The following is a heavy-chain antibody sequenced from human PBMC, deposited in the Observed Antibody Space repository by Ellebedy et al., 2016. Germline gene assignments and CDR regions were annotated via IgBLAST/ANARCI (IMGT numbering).Heavy chain of an antibody. CDR1: GISFSNSV. J-gene: IGHJ3*02. D-gene: IGHD2/OR15-2a*01. CDR3: VNPGVGEYDDGFNI. CDR2: ISGSGGAT. V-gene: IGHV3-23*01. Sequence: GESLKISXAASGISFSNSVMSWVRQAQGKGLEWVSAISGSGGATYYTDSVKGRFTISRDNSKNTLYLQMNSLTAEDTAVYYCVNPGVGEYDDGFNIWGQGTTVTVSS.